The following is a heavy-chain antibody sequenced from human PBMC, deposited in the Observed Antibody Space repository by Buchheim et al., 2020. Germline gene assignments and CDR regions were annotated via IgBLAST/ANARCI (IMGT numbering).Heavy chain of an antibody. Sequence: STTGMCVSWIRQPPGKALEWLALIDWDDDKYYSTSLKTRPTISKDTSKNQVVLTMTNMDPVDTATYYCARTYYYGSGSYSTDYWGQGTL. V-gene: IGHV2-70*01. J-gene: IGHJ4*02. CDR3: ARTYYYGSGSYSTDY. CDR2: IDWDDDK. D-gene: IGHD3-10*01. CDR1: STTGMC.